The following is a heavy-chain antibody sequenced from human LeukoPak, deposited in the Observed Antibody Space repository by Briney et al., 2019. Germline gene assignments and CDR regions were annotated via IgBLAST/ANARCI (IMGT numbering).Heavy chain of an antibody. V-gene: IGHV3-7*03. CDR3: ARARITMVRGVILVGSYYGMDV. J-gene: IGHJ6*02. CDR2: IKKTGSET. Sequence: GGSLRLSCAASGFTFSHFWMSWVRQAPGKGLEWVAYIKKTGSETYYVDSVKGRFTISRDNSKNTLYLQMNSLRAEDTAVYYCARARITMVRGVILVGSYYGMDVWGQGTTVTVSS. CDR1: GFTFSHFW. D-gene: IGHD3-10*01.